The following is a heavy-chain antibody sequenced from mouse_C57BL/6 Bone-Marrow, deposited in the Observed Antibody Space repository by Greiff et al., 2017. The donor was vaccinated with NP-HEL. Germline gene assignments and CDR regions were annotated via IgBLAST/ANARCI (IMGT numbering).Heavy chain of an antibody. CDR1: GYTFTDYY. D-gene: IGHD2-4*01. V-gene: IGHV1-26*01. J-gene: IGHJ4*01. CDR3: ASQDYEVGAMDY. CDR2: INPNNGGT. Sequence: EVQLQQSGPELVKPGASVKISCKASGYTFTDYYMNWVKQSHGKSLEWIGDINPNNGGTSYNQQFKGKATLTVDTSSSTAYMELRSLTSGDSAVYYCASQDYEVGAMDYCGQGTSVTVSS.